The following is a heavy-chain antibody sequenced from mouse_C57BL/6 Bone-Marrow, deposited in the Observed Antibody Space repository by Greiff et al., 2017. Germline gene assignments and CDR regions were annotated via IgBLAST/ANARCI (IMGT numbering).Heavy chain of an antibody. CDR2: INPNNGGT. D-gene: IGHD1-1*01. CDR3: ARSLITTDGWYFDV. CDR1: GYTFTDYY. J-gene: IGHJ1*03. V-gene: IGHV1-26*01. Sequence: VQLQQSGPELVKPGASVKISCKASGYTFTDYYMNWVKQSHGKSLEWIGDINPNNGGTSYNQKFKGKATLTVDKSSSTAYMELRSLTSEDSAVYYCARSLITTDGWYFDVWGTGTTVTVSS.